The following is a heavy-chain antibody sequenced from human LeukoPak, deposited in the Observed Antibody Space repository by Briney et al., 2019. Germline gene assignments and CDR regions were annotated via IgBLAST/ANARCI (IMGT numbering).Heavy chain of an antibody. Sequence: GGSLRLSCAASGFTFSDYYMSWIRQAPGKGLEWVSYISSSGSTIYYADSVKGRFTISRDNAKNSLYLQMNSLRAEDTALYYCARSIAAAGTGWFDPWGQGTLVTVSS. CDR2: ISSSGSTI. V-gene: IGHV3-11*01. D-gene: IGHD6-13*01. J-gene: IGHJ5*02. CDR1: GFTFSDYY. CDR3: ARSIAAAGTGWFDP.